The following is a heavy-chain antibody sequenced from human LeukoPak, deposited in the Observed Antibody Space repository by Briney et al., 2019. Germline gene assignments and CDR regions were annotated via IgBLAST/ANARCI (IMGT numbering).Heavy chain of an antibody. J-gene: IGHJ6*02. D-gene: IGHD4-17*01. CDR1: GYTFTSYY. CDR3: ARSYGDYTSYYYYGMDV. V-gene: IGHV1-46*01. CDR2: INPSGGST. Sequence: ASVKVSCKASGYTFTSYYMHWVRQAPGQGLEWMGIINPSGGSTSYAQKFQGRVTMTRDTSTSTVYMGLSSLRSEDTAVYYCARSYGDYTSYYYYGMDVWGQGTTVTVSS.